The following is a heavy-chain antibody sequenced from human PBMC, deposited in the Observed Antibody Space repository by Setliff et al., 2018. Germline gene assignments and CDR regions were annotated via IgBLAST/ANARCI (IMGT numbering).Heavy chain of an antibody. D-gene: IGHD2-2*01. Sequence: ASGFTLTNAWINWVRQAPGKGLEWVGRIKSNTDGGTTDYAAPVKGRFIISRDDSNHLVYLQMNNLRAEDTALYYCAKAESSTAASTPIDYWGRGILVTVSS. CDR3: AKAESSTAASTPIDY. V-gene: IGHV3-15*01. J-gene: IGHJ4*02. CDR1: GFTLTNAW. CDR2: IKSNTDGGTT.